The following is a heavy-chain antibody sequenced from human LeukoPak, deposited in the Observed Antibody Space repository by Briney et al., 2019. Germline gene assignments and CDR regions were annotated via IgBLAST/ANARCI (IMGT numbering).Heavy chain of an antibody. CDR1: GFTFSSYG. Sequence: GGSLRLSCAASGFTFSSYGMHWVRQAPGKGLEWVAVISYDGSNKYYADSVKGRFTISRDNSKNTLYLQMNSLRAEDTAVYYCAKEYSSSWSDPWGQGTLVTVSS. CDR2: ISYDGSNK. D-gene: IGHD6-13*01. J-gene: IGHJ5*02. V-gene: IGHV3-30*18. CDR3: AKEYSSSWSDP.